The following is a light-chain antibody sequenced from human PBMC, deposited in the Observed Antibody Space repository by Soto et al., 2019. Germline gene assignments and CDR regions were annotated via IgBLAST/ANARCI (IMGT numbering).Light chain of an antibody. J-gene: IGKJ5*01. CDR2: SAS. Sequence: DIPVSQTPSSLSTSVGDRVTITCRASQRINIYLNWYRQKPGKAPELLIYSASNLQSGVPSRFSGSGSGTDFTLTISSLQPEDFATYYCQQSFSTPTFGQGTRLEIK. CDR1: QRINIY. CDR3: QQSFSTPT. V-gene: IGKV1-39*01.